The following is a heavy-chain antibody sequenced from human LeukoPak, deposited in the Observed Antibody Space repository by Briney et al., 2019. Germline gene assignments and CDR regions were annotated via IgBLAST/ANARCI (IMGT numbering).Heavy chain of an antibody. CDR1: GGSISSSSYY. CDR3: ARHGFLVAMISAAFDI. V-gene: IGHV4-39*01. J-gene: IGHJ3*02. CDR2: IYYSGST. D-gene: IGHD5-12*01. Sequence: SETLSLTCTVSGGSISSSSYYWGWIRQPPGKGLEWIGSIYYSGSTYYNPSLKSRVTISVDTSKNQFSLKLSSVTAADTAVYYCARHGFLVAMISAAFDIWGQGTMVTVSS.